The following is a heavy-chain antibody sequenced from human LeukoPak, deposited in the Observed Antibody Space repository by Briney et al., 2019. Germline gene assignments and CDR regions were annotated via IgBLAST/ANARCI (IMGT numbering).Heavy chain of an antibody. CDR1: GFTFSRYW. D-gene: IGHD4-11*01. Sequence: GGSLRLSCAASGFTFSRYWMSWVRQAPGKRLKWVANIKHDGSEKYYVDSVKGRFTISRDNAKNSLSLQMNSLRVEDTALYYCARESDHSNYPGTFDHWGPGTLVAVPS. V-gene: IGHV3-7*01. CDR2: IKHDGSEK. CDR3: ARESDHSNYPGTFDH. J-gene: IGHJ4*02.